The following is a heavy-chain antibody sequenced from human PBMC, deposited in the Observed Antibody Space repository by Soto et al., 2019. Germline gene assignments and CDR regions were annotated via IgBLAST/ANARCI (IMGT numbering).Heavy chain of an antibody. Sequence: SVKVSCKASGGTFSSYAISWVRQAPGQGLEWMGGIIPIFGTADYAQKFQGRVTITADESTSTAYMELSSLRSEDTAVYYCARERVAAAGTFDYWGQGTLVTVSS. CDR2: IIPIFGTA. J-gene: IGHJ4*02. CDR3: ARERVAAAGTFDY. V-gene: IGHV1-69*13. CDR1: GGTFSSYA. D-gene: IGHD6-13*01.